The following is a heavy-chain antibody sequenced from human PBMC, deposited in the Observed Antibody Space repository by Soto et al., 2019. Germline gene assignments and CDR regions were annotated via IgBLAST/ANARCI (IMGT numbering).Heavy chain of an antibody. Sequence: QVQLVESGGGVVQPGRSLRLSCAASGFTFSSYGMHWVRQAPGKGLEWVAVIWYDGSNKYYADSVKGRFTISRDNSKNTLYLQMNSLRAEDTAVYYCAREERGYSGYAPLLWGQGTLVTVSS. J-gene: IGHJ4*02. D-gene: IGHD5-12*01. CDR1: GFTFSSYG. V-gene: IGHV3-33*01. CDR3: AREERGYSGYAPLL. CDR2: IWYDGSNK.